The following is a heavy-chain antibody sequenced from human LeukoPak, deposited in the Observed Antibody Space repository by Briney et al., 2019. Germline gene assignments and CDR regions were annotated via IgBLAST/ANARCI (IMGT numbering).Heavy chain of an antibody. CDR2: IKQDGSEK. J-gene: IGHJ1*01. CDR3: AKEIYGDSTGGRFQH. D-gene: IGHD4-17*01. Sequence: GGSLRLSCVASGFTFSSRDWMTWVRQAPGKGLEWVANIKQDGSEKNYVDSVKGRFTISRDNSKNTLYLQMKSLRAEDTAVYYCAKEIYGDSTGGRFQHWGQGTLVTVSS. V-gene: IGHV3-7*03. CDR1: GFTFSSRDW.